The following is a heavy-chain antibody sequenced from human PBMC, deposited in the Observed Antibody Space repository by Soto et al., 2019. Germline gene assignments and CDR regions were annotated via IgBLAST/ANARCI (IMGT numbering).Heavy chain of an antibody. Sequence: QVHLVQSGAEVKKPGASVKVSCKGSGYAFTTYGITWVRQAPGQGLEWMGWISAHNGNTNYAQKHQGRVTVTRETSTSTAYMELRSLRSDDTAVYYCARGRYGDYWGQGALVTVSS. CDR2: ISAHNGNT. J-gene: IGHJ4*02. D-gene: IGHD1-1*01. CDR1: GYAFTTYG. V-gene: IGHV1-18*01. CDR3: ARGRYGDY.